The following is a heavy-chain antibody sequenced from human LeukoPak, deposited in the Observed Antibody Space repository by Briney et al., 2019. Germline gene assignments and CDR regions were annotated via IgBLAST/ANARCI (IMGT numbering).Heavy chain of an antibody. CDR3: ARGRYCSADICTGGDSFDI. CDR1: GGSISNYY. J-gene: IGHJ3*02. CDR2: KYARGSS. D-gene: IGHD2-15*01. V-gene: IGHV4-4*07. Sequence: SETLSLTCTVSGGSISNYYWSWIRQPAGRGLEWIGRKYARGSSNYNPPVQSGVTMSVDTSKNQFSLKLRSVTAADTVVYYCARGRYCSADICTGGDSFDIWGQGTMVSVSP.